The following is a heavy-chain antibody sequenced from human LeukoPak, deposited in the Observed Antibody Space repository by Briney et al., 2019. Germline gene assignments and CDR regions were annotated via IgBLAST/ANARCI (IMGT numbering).Heavy chain of an antibody. CDR1: GFTFSSYG. Sequence: GGSLRLSCAASGFTFSSYGMHWVRQAPGKGLEWVAFIRYDGSNKYYADSVKGRFTISRDNSKNTLYLQMNSLRAEDTAVYYCAKESYQLLRGAFDIWGQGTMVTVSS. CDR2: IRYDGSNK. D-gene: IGHD2-2*01. V-gene: IGHV3-30*02. J-gene: IGHJ3*02. CDR3: AKESYQLLRGAFDI.